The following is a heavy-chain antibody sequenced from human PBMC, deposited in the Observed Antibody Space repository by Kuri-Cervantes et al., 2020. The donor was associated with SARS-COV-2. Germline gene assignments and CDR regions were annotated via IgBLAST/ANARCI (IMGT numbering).Heavy chain of an antibody. CDR2: IKQDGSEE. CDR1: GFTFNTYS. Sequence: GGSLRLSCAASGFTFNTYSMDWVRQAPGKGLEWVANIKQDGSEEFYVDSVKGRFTVSRDNAKKSLFLQMNSLRAEDTAVYYCARASFDFWSGYYTGYFFDFWGQGTLVTVSS. CDR3: ARASFDFWSGYYTGYFFDF. V-gene: IGHV3-7*01. D-gene: IGHD3-3*01. J-gene: IGHJ4*02.